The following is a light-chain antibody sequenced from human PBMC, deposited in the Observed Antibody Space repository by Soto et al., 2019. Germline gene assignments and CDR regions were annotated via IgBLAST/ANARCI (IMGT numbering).Light chain of an antibody. Sequence: EIVLTQSPGTLSLSPGERATLSCRASQSVSSAYLAWYQQIPVQAPRLLIYGASSRATGIPDRFSGSGSGTDFTLTISALEPDDFAVYYCQQSGSSFYTFGQGTKLEIK. J-gene: IGKJ2*01. CDR1: QSVSSAY. CDR3: QQSGSSFYT. V-gene: IGKV3-20*01. CDR2: GAS.